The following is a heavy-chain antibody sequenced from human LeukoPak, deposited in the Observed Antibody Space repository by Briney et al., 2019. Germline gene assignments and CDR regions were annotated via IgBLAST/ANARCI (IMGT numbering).Heavy chain of an antibody. Sequence: SVKVSCKASGCTFSSYAISWVRQAPGQGLEWMGGIIPIFGTANYAQKFQGRVTITADESTSTAYMELSSLRSEDTAVYYCARGRDDNSGYYYGSFDYWGQGTLVTVSS. D-gene: IGHD3-22*01. V-gene: IGHV1-69*13. CDR1: GCTFSSYA. CDR2: IIPIFGTA. CDR3: ARGRDDNSGYYYGSFDY. J-gene: IGHJ4*02.